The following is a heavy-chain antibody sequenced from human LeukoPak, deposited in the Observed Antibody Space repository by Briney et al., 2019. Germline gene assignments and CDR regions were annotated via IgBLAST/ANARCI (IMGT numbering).Heavy chain of an antibody. Sequence: SETLSLTCTVSGGSISSYYWSWIRQPPGKGLEWIGYIYYSGSTNYNPSLKSRVTIPLDTSKNQFSLKLSSVTAADTAVYYCANSIDFDYGDYYFDYWGQGALVTVSS. CDR2: IYYSGST. D-gene: IGHD4-17*01. CDR1: GGSISSYY. V-gene: IGHV4-59*08. CDR3: ANSIDFDYGDYYFDY. J-gene: IGHJ4*02.